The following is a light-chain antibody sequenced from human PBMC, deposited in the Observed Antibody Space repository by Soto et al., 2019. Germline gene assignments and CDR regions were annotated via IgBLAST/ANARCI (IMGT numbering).Light chain of an antibody. V-gene: IGLV2-14*01. Sequence: QSALTQPASVSGSPGQSITISCTGTSSDVGGYNYVSWYQQHPGKAPKLMNYDVSNRPSGVSNRFSASKSANTASLTISGLQAEDEADYYCSSYTSSSTRVFGTGTKVTVL. J-gene: IGLJ1*01. CDR3: SSYTSSSTRV. CDR1: SSDVGGYNY. CDR2: DVS.